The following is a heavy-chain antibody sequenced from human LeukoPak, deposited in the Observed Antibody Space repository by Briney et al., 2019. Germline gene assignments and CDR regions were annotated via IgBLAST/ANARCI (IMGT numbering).Heavy chain of an antibody. CDR1: GGSFSGYY. V-gene: IGHV4-34*01. D-gene: IGHD3-10*01. CDR2: INHSGST. CDR3: ARGGILWFGEPDAFDI. J-gene: IGHJ3*02. Sequence: PSETLSLTYAVYGGSFSGYYWSWIRQPPGKGLEWIGEINHSGSTNYNPSLKSRVTISVDTSKNQFSLKLSSVTAADTAVYYCARGGILWFGEPDAFDIWGQGTMVTVSS.